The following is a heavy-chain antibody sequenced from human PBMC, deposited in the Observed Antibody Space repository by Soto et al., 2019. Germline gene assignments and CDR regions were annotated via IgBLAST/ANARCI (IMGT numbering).Heavy chain of an antibody. D-gene: IGHD6-6*01. CDR2: ISSSSSYI. CDR3: ARDLDPWDVAARPFDY. Sequence: GGSLRLSCAASGFTFSSYSMNWVRQAPGKGLEWVSSISSSSSYIYYADSVKGRFTISRDNAKNSLYLQMNSLRAEDTAVYYCARDLDPWDVAARPFDYWGQGTLVTVSS. V-gene: IGHV3-21*01. J-gene: IGHJ4*02. CDR1: GFTFSSYS.